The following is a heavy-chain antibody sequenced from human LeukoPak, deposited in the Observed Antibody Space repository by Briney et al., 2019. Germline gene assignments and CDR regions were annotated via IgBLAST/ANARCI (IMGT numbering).Heavy chain of an antibody. D-gene: IGHD3-22*01. CDR1: GGSISSSSYY. J-gene: IGHJ4*02. Sequence: PSETLSLTCTVSGGSISSSSYYWGWIRQPPGKGLEWIGSIYHSGSTYYNPSLKSRVTISVDTSKNQFSLKLSSVTAADTAVYYCARDYYDSSGHRVDYWGQGTLVTVSS. CDR3: ARDYYDSSGHRVDY. CDR2: IYHSGST. V-gene: IGHV4-39*07.